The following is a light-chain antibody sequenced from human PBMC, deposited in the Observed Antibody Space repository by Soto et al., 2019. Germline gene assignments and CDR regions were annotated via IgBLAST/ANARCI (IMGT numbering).Light chain of an antibody. CDR2: EVS. CDR3: NSYTTLNTYV. Sequence: QSVLTQPASVSGSPGQSITISCTGTSSDVGGYNYVSWYQQYPGQAPKLLIYEVSRRPSGVSHRFSGSRSVNAASLTISGLQAEHEAHYYCNSYTTLNTYVFGRGTKVTVL. J-gene: IGLJ1*01. V-gene: IGLV2-14*03. CDR1: SSDVGGYNY.